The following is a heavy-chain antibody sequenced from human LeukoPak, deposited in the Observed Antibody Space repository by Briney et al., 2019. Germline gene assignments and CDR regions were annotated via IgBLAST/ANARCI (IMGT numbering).Heavy chain of an antibody. Sequence: PSETLSLTCTVAGGSISSYYWSWIRQPPGKGREWVGYIYYSGSTNYNPSLKSRVTISVDTSKNQLSLKLSALTAADPAGYSVPRGDYGDRFDPWGQGTLVTVSS. D-gene: IGHD4-17*01. CDR3: PRGDYGDRFDP. J-gene: IGHJ5*02. V-gene: IGHV4-59*01. CDR1: GGSISSYY. CDR2: IYYSGST.